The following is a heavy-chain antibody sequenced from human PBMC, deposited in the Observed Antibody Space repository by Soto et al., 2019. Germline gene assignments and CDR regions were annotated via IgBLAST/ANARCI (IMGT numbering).Heavy chain of an antibody. V-gene: IGHV4-4*07. CDR1: GGSISGFY. CDR3: ARGPFCGNDCYFDV. Sequence: SETLSLTCTVAGGSISGFYWSWVRQPAGKGLEWIGRIYSSGATKYNPSLRNRVTMSVDTTTDQYSLNLASMTAADTAVYFCARGPFCGNDCYFDVWGQGTQVTVSS. J-gene: IGHJ4*02. D-gene: IGHD2-21*02. CDR2: IYSSGAT.